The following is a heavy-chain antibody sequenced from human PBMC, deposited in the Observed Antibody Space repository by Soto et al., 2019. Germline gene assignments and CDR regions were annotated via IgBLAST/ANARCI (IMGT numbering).Heavy chain of an antibody. CDR2: IYYSGST. Sequence: QVQLQESGPGLVKPSQTLSLTCTVSGGSISSGDYYWSWIRQPPGKGLEWIGYIYYSGSTYYNPSLKSRVTISVDTSRNQFSLKLNSVTAAATAAHYCARAGGNGDYYFDYWGQGTLVTVSS. CDR1: GGSISSGDYY. D-gene: IGHD4-17*01. J-gene: IGHJ4*02. CDR3: ARAGGNGDYYFDY. V-gene: IGHV4-30-4*01.